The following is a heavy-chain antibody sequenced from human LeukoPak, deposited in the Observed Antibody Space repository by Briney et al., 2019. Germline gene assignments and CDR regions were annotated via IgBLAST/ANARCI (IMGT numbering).Heavy chain of an antibody. J-gene: IGHJ6*02. D-gene: IGHD3-22*01. CDR2: ISGYNGDT. V-gene: IGHV1-18*01. Sequence: GASVKVSCRASGYNFRSYGLNWVRQAPGQGLEWMGWISGYNGDTQNTQTFQGRVTLTTDTSTNTAYMELRSLRSDDTAVYYCAREPGIYYDSSGYLAPYYSYGMDVWGQGTTVTVSS. CDR3: AREPGIYYDSSGYLAPYYSYGMDV. CDR1: GYNFRSYG.